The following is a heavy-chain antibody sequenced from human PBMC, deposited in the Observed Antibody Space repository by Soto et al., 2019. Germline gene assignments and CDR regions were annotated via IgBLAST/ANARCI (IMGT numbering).Heavy chain of an antibody. CDR1: GGSVSSSIYY. CDR3: ARGLISGSHSSGGWYYFDS. CDR2: IYYTGNT. Sequence: ETLSLTCTVSGGSVSSSIYYWAWIRQPPGKGLEWIGNIYYTGNTYYNPSLKSRVTISVHTSSSQFSLELSSVTAADTAVYYCARGLISGSHSSGGWYYFDSWGQGTPVTVSS. V-gene: IGHV4-39*07. D-gene: IGHD1-26*01. J-gene: IGHJ4*02.